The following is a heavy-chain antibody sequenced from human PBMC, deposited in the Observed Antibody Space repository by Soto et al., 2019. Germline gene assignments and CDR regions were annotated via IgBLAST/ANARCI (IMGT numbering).Heavy chain of an antibody. D-gene: IGHD2-2*01. CDR1: GFTFTSSA. V-gene: IGHV1-58*01. CDR3: AAVSLTNPPVYFDY. Sequence: ASVKVSCRASGFTFTSSAVQWVRQARGQRLEWIGWIVVGSGNTNYAQKFQERVTITRDMSTSPAYMELSSLRSADTAVYYCAAVSLTNPPVYFDYWGQGTLVTVSA. CDR2: IVVGSGNT. J-gene: IGHJ4*02.